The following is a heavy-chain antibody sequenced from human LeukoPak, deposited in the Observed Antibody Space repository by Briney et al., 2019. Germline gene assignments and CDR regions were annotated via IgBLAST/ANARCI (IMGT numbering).Heavy chain of an antibody. CDR3: ARAQYYYDSSGYLGVGAFDI. CDR2: ISSSSSYI. D-gene: IGHD3-22*01. V-gene: IGHV3-21*01. Sequence: GGSLRLSCAASGFTFSSYSMNWVRQAPGKGLEWVSSISSSSSYIYYADSVKGRFTISRDNAKNSLYLQMNSLRAEDTAVYYCARAQYYYDSSGYLGVGAFDIWGQGTMVTVSS. CDR1: GFTFSSYS. J-gene: IGHJ3*02.